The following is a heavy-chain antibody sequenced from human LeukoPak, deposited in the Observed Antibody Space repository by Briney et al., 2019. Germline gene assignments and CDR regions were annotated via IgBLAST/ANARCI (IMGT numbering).Heavy chain of an antibody. J-gene: IGHJ4*02. V-gene: IGHV3-21*01. CDR1: GFTFSSYS. Sequence: GGSLRLSCAASGFTFSSYSMNWVRQAPGKGLEWVSSISSSSSYIYYADSVKGRFTISRDNAKNSLYLQMNSLRAEDTAVYYCAKEACYDSSSLYYFDYWGQGTLVTVSS. CDR3: AKEACYDSSSLYYFDY. D-gene: IGHD3-22*01. CDR2: ISSSSSYI.